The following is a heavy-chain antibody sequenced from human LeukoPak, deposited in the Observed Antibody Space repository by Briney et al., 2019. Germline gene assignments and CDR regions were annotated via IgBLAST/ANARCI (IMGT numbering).Heavy chain of an antibody. D-gene: IGHD3-3*01. CDR3: ATGVVTLGAFDI. Sequence: SETLSLTCAVYGGSFSGYYWSWIRQPPGKGLEWIGEINHSGSTNYNPSLKSRVTISVDTSKNQFSLKLSSVTAADTAVYYCATGVVTLGAFDIWGQGQWSPSLQ. J-gene: IGHJ3*02. CDR2: INHSGST. V-gene: IGHV4-34*01. CDR1: GGSFSGYY.